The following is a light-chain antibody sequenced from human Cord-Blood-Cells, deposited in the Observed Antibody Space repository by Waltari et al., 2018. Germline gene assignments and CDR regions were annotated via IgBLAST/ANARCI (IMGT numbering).Light chain of an antibody. Sequence: SYELTQPPSVSVSLGQMARITCSGEALPKKYAYWYQQKPGQFPVLVIYKDSERPSGISERFSGSSSGTIVTLTISGVQAEDEADYYCLSADSSGTYYVFGTGTKVTVL. CDR2: KDS. J-gene: IGLJ1*01. CDR1: ALPKKY. CDR3: LSADSSGTYYV. V-gene: IGLV3-16*01.